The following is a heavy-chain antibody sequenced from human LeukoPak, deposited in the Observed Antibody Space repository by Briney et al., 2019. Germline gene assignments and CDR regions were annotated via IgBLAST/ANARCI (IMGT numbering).Heavy chain of an antibody. V-gene: IGHV4-34*01. D-gene: IGHD2-2*01. CDR1: GGSFSGYY. CDR2: INHSGST. Sequence: SETLSLTCAVYGGSFSGYYWSWIRQPPGKGLEWIGEINHSGSTNYNPSLKSRVTISVDTSKNQLSLKLSSVTAADTAVYYCARGVPYCVRGTSCSAKGLDIWGQGTMVTVSS. CDR3: ARGVPYCVRGTSCSAKGLDI. J-gene: IGHJ3*02.